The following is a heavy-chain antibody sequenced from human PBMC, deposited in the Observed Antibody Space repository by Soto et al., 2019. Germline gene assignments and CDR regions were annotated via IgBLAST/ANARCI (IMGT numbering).Heavy chain of an antibody. V-gene: IGHV4-59*01. CDR2: IYYSGST. D-gene: IGHD4-17*01. CDR3: ARIQGDYDPFDY. CDR1: GGSISSYY. Sequence: SETLSLTCTVSGGSISSYYWSWIRQPPGKGLEWIGYIYYSGSTNYNPSLKSRVTISVDTSKNQFSLKLSSVTAADTAVYYCARIQGDYDPFDYWGQGTLVTVSS. J-gene: IGHJ4*02.